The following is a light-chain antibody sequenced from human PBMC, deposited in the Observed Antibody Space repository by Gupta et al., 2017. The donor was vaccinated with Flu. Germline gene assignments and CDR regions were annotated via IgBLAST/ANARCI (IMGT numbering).Light chain of an antibody. J-gene: IGLJ2*01. CDR1: SSAVADYNS. CDR3: SSYTITTPI. V-gene: IGLV2-14*01. CDR2: DVS. Sequence: QSALIQPASVSGSPGQSITISCTGTSSAVADYNSFSWYQQHPGKAPKLLIFDVSDRPSGVSSRFSGSKSGNTASLTISGLQAEDEADYYCSSYTITTPIFGGGATLTVL.